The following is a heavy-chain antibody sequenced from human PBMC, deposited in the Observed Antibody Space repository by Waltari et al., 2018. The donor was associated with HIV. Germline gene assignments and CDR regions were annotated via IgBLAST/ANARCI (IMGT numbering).Heavy chain of an antibody. D-gene: IGHD3-10*01. CDR1: GFTFGDDA. CDR2: ISYDGTNQ. CDR3: AKDGRLRWYGDTGWLDS. V-gene: IGHV3-30*15. J-gene: IGHJ5*01. Sequence: VHLVESGGGVVQTGRSLRLSCVHSGFTFGDDAFPWVRQAPGKVLEWLAAISYDGTNQYYAKSVRGRFISSRDDATNTVHLQMGSLRDEDTAMYFCAKDGRLRWYGDTGWLDSWGRGSQVTVSS.